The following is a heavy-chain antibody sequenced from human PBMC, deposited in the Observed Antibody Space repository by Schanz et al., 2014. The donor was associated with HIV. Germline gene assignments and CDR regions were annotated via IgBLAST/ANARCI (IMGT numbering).Heavy chain of an antibody. CDR1: GFNFNSYG. Sequence: EVQMLESGGGSVQPGGSLRLSCAASGFNFNSYGMHWVRQAPGKGLEWVSSISESGGRTYYADSVNGRFTISRDNSKNTLYLQMTTLRIDDTAVYYCAKPEYDSRGNSQSHFDYWGQGTLVTVSS. CDR2: ISESGGRT. D-gene: IGHD3-22*01. V-gene: IGHV3-23*01. J-gene: IGHJ4*02. CDR3: AKPEYDSRGNSQSHFDY.